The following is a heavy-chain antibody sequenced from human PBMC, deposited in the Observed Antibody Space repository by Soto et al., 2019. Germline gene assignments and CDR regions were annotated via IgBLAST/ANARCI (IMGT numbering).Heavy chain of an antibody. V-gene: IGHV3-30*18. D-gene: IGHD5-12*01. CDR2: ISYDGSNK. CDR1: GFTFSSYG. CDR3: AKGDGYNLNYFNY. J-gene: IGHJ4*02. Sequence: GGSLRLSCAASGFTFSSYGMHWVRQAPGKGLEWVALISYDGSNKYYADSVKGRFTISRDNSKNTLYLQMNSLRAEDTAVYYCAKGDGYNLNYFNYWAQGTLVTVSS.